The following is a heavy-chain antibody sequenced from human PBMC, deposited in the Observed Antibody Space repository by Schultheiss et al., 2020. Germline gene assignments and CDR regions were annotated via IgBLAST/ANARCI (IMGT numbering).Heavy chain of an antibody. Sequence: GGSLRLSCAASGFTFSSYAMSWVRQAPGKGLEWVSAISGSGGSTYYADSVKGRFTISRDNSKNTLYLQMNSLRAEDTAVYYCARANSGSYSHFDYWGQGTLVTVSS. V-gene: IGHV3-23*01. CDR3: ARANSGSYSHFDY. J-gene: IGHJ4*02. D-gene: IGHD1-26*01. CDR2: ISGSGGST. CDR1: GFTFSSYA.